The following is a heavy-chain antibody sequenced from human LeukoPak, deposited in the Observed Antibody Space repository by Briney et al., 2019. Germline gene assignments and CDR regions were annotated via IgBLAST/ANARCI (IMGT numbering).Heavy chain of an antibody. CDR3: AIDGYSYGYYFDY. D-gene: IGHD5-18*01. CDR2: ISSDGSNK. CDR1: GFTFSSYS. J-gene: IGHJ4*02. Sequence: GGSLRLSCAASGFTFSSYSMNWVRQAPGKGLEWVAIISSDGSNKYYADSVKGRFTISRDNSKNTLYLQMNSLRAEDTAVFYCAIDGYSYGYYFDYWGQGTLVTVSS. V-gene: IGHV3-30*03.